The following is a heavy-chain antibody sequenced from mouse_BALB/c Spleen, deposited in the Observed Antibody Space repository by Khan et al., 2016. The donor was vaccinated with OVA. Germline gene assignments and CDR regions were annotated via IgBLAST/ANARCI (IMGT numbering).Heavy chain of an antibody. Sequence: VQLQQSGPGLVKPSQSLSLTCTVTGYSITSGYGWNWIRQFPGNKLEWMGYISYSGSTYYNPFLKSRISITRDTSKNQFFLQLNSVTTEDTDTYYCARTARIKYWGQGTTLTVSS. D-gene: IGHD1-2*01. CDR3: ARTARIKY. CDR2: ISYSGST. V-gene: IGHV3-2*02. CDR1: GYSITSGYG. J-gene: IGHJ2*01.